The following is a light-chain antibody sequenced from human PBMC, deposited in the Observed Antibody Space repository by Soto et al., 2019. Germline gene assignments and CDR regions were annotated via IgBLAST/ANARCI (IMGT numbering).Light chain of an antibody. J-gene: IGLJ3*02. CDR2: EVS. V-gene: IGLV2-14*01. Sequence: QSALTQPASVSGSPGQSITISCTGTSSDIGTYNYVSWYQQHPGKVPKLMIYEVSNRPSGVSNRFSGSKSGNTASLAISGLQDEDEADYYCSSYTTSSTQVFGGGTKLTVL. CDR1: SSDIGTYNY. CDR3: SSYTTSSTQV.